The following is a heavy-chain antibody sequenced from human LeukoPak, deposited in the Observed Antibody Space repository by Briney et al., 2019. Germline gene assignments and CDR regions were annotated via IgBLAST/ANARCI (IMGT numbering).Heavy chain of an antibody. V-gene: IGHV3-21*01. Sequence: GGSLRLSCAGSGFTYSHYGMHWVRQAPGKGLEWVSSISVRSNYIYYADSVRGRFRISRDDARDSLYLQMNSLRAEDTAVYYCVRLRRNSDTTGFYYYYDFWGQGTLVTVSS. CDR3: VRLRRNSDTTGFYYYYDF. CDR2: ISVRSNYI. J-gene: IGHJ4*02. CDR1: GFTYSHYG. D-gene: IGHD3-22*01.